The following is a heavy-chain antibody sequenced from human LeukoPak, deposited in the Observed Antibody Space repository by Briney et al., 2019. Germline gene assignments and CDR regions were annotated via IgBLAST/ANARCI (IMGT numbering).Heavy chain of an antibody. Sequence: GGSLRLSCAAPGFTFSSYWMHWVRQAPGKGLVWVSRINSDGSSTSYADSVKGRFTISRDNAKNTLYLQMNSLRAEDTAVYYCARALAVAGTGGFDPWGQGTLVTVSS. J-gene: IGHJ5*02. CDR1: GFTFSSYW. CDR2: INSDGSST. CDR3: ARALAVAGTGGFDP. V-gene: IGHV3-74*01. D-gene: IGHD6-19*01.